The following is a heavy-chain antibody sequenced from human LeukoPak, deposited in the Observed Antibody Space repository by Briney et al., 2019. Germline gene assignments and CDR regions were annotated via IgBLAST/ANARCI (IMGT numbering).Heavy chain of an antibody. D-gene: IGHD2-2*01. J-gene: IGHJ5*02. CDR2: INHSGST. V-gene: IGHV4-34*01. CDR1: GGSFSGYY. Sequence: SETLSLTCAVYGGSFSGYYWSWIRQPPGKGLEWIGEINHSGSTNYNPSLKSRVTISVDTSKNQFSLKLSSVTAADTAVYYCARGSVVVPAAILIVSYNWFDPWGQGTLVTVSS. CDR3: ARGSVVVPAAILIVSYNWFDP.